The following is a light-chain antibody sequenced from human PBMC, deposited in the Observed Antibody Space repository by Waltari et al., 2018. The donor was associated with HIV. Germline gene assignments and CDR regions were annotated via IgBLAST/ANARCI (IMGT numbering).Light chain of an antibody. Sequence: QTVVTQEPSLTVSPGGTVTLTSASSTGAVTSGHYPNWFQQNPGHAPRALIYSTNKKHSWTPARFSGSLLGGKAALTLSGVQPEDEAEYYCLLYYGGQGYVFGTGTKVTVL. CDR3: LLYYGGQGYV. V-gene: IGLV7-43*01. CDR2: STN. CDR1: TGAVTSGHY. J-gene: IGLJ1*01.